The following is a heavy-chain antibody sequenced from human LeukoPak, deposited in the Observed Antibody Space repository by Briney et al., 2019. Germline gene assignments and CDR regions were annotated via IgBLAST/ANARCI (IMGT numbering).Heavy chain of an antibody. D-gene: IGHD3-9*01. CDR1: RLTFTRYS. CDR3: ARASRSLRYFDWPYDKYYLDV. V-gene: IGHV3-21*01. Sequence: PGVSLRLSCAASRLTFTRYSMNCVRQAPGKGLEWVLSYTNSNNYIYYADSVKGRFTISRDNAKKSLYLQMNSLRAEDTAVYYCARASRSLRYFDWPYDKYYLDVWGKGTTVTVSS. J-gene: IGHJ6*03. CDR2: YTNSNNYI.